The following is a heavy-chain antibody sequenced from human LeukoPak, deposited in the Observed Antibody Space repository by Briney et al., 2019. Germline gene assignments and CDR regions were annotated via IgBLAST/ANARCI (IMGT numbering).Heavy chain of an antibody. CDR1: GDSVSSNSAA. CDR2: TYYRSKWYN. D-gene: IGHD4-23*01. CDR3: ARESAEIYDSGGKRYDY. Sequence: SQTLSLTCAISGDSVSSNSAAWNWIRQSPSRGLECLGRTYYRSKWYNDYAISVKSRIIIIPDTSKNQFSLQLNSVTPEDTAVYYCARESAEIYDSGGKRYDYWGQGTLVTVSS. V-gene: IGHV6-1*01. J-gene: IGHJ4*02.